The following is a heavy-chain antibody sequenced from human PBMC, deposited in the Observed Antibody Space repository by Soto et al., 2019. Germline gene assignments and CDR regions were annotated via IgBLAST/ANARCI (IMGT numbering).Heavy chain of an antibody. CDR2: ISAYNGNT. J-gene: IGHJ4*02. CDR1: GYTFTSYG. CDR3: ARASLIIDIVVVVAPDY. Sequence: EASVKVSCKASGYTFTSYGISWVRQAPGQGLEWMGWISAYNGNTNYAQKLQGRVTMTTDTSTSTAYMELRSLRSDDTAVYYCARASLIIDIVVVVAPDYWGQGTLVTVSS. D-gene: IGHD2-15*01. V-gene: IGHV1-18*01.